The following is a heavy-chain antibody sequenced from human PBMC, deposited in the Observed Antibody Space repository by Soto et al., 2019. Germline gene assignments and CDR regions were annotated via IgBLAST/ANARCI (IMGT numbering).Heavy chain of an antibody. J-gene: IGHJ6*02. V-gene: IGHV1-18*04. D-gene: IGHD2-21*01. Sequence: ASVKVSCKASGYSFFTHGITWVRQTPGHGLEWLGWISPKNGNTRYSQILQGRVSMTTDTSTSTVYMELTNLRSDDSAVYYCGRVSSSIVVIPDFGMVVWGQGTTVTVSS. CDR2: ISPKNGNT. CDR1: GYSFFTHG. CDR3: GRVSSSIVVIPDFGMVV.